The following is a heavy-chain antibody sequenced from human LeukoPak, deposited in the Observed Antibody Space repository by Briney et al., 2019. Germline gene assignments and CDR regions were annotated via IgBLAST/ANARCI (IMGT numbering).Heavy chain of an antibody. J-gene: IGHJ5*02. CDR1: GGSISRSSYY. Sequence: PSETLSLTCTVSGGSISRSSYYWGWIRQPPGKGLEWIGSIYYSGSTYYNPSLKSRVTISVGTSKNQFSLKLSSVTAADTAVYYCARDRSMATVYNWFDPWGQGTLVTVSS. V-gene: IGHV4-39*07. CDR2: IYYSGST. D-gene: IGHD5-24*01. CDR3: ARDRSMATVYNWFDP.